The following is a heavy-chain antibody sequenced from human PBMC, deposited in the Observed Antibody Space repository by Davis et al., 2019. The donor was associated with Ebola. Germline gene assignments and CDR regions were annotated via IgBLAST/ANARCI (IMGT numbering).Heavy chain of an antibody. D-gene: IGHD3-22*01. CDR1: GGTFSSYA. CDR3: ARDFRSFYDSSGYYPYYFDY. CDR2: IIPIFGTA. V-gene: IGHV1-69*13. Sequence: SVKVSCKASGGTFSSYAISWVRQAPGQGLEWMGGIIPIFGTANYAQKFQGRVTITADESTSTAYMELSSLRSEDTAVYYCARDFRSFYDSSGYYPYYFDYWGQGTLVTVSS. J-gene: IGHJ4*02.